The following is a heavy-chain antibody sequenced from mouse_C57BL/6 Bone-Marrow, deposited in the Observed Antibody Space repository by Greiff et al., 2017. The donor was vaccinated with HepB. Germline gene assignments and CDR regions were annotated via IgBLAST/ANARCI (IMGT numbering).Heavy chain of an antibody. V-gene: IGHV1-85*01. J-gene: IGHJ1*03. CDR2: IYLRDGST. D-gene: IGHD1-1*01. CDR3: AREEGLIYYYGSASYWYFDV. Sequence: QVQLQQSGPELVKPGASVKLSCKASGYTFTSYDINWVKQRPGQGLEWIGWIYLRDGSTKYNEKFKGKATLTVHTSSSTAYMELHSLTSEDSAVYFCAREEGLIYYYGSASYWYFDVWGTGTTVTVSS. CDR1: GYTFTSYD.